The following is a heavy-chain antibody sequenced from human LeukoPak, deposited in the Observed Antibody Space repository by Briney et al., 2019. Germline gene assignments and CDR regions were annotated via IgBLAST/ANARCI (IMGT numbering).Heavy chain of an antibody. CDR2: TYYRSKWYN. CDR3: ARGVSNTRGDWLDP. V-gene: IGHV6-1*01. D-gene: IGHD6-13*01. CDR1: GDRVSSNSAA. J-gene: IGHJ5*02. Sequence: SQTLSLTCAIYGDRVSSNSAAWNWIRQSPSRGLEWLGRTYYRSKWYNDYALSVRSRTTINPDTSKNQFSLQLRSVTPEDTAVYYCARGVSNTRGDWLDPWGQGTLVTVSS.